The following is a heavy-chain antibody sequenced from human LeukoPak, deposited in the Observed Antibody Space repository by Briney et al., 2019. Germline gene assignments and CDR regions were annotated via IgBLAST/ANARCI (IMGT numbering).Heavy chain of an antibody. CDR1: GYDFTKYA. Sequence: GASVKVSCKASGYDFTKYAVQWVRQAPGQGLEWMGGIIPIFGTANYAQKFQGRVTITADESTSTAYMELSSLRSEDTAVYYCARGTARLWFGELSAVADYWGQGTLVTVSS. V-gene: IGHV1-69*13. J-gene: IGHJ4*02. CDR2: IIPIFGTA. D-gene: IGHD3-10*01. CDR3: ARGTARLWFGELSAVADY.